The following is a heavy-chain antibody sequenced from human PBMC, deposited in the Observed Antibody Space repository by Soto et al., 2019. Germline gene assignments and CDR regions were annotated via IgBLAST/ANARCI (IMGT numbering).Heavy chain of an antibody. CDR3: ARDGDVNTGFGKDY. V-gene: IGHV3-33*01. D-gene: IGHD3-16*01. Sequence: QAGGSLRLSCAASGFTFSSYSMHWVRQAPGKGLEWVAFIWHDGGNKFYAESVKGRFTISRDNSKNTLYLQMTSLSAEDTAMYYCARDGDVNTGFGKDYWGQGTLVTVSS. CDR2: IWHDGGNK. J-gene: IGHJ4*02. CDR1: GFTFSSYS.